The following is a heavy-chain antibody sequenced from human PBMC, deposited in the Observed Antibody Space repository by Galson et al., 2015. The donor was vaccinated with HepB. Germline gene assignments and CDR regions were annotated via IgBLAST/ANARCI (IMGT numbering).Heavy chain of an antibody. V-gene: IGHV3-74*01. CDR2: INSVGSST. CDR1: GFTFSSYW. D-gene: IGHD1-26*01. J-gene: IGHJ6*02. CDR3: ARAPGVKWRNYYYGMDV. Sequence: SLRLSCAASGFTFSSYWMHWVRQAPGKGLVWVSRINSVGSSTSYADSVKGRFTISRDNAKNTLYLQMNSLRAEDTAVYYCARAPGVKWRNYYYGMDVWGQGTTVTVSS.